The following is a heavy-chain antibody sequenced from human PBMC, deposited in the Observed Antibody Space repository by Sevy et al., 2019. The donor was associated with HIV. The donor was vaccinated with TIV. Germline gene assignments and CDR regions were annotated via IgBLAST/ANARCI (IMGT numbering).Heavy chain of an antibody. CDR2: INSDGSST. D-gene: IGHD5-18*01. V-gene: IGHV3-74*01. CDR3: AREFGYSYGFYYYYYYGMDV. CDR1: GFTFSSYW. Sequence: GGSLRLSCAASGFTFSSYWMHWVRQAPGKGLVWVSRINSDGSSTSYADSVKGRFTISRANAKNTLYLQMNSLRAEDTAVYYCAREFGYSYGFYYYYYYGMDVWGQGTTVTVSS. J-gene: IGHJ6*02.